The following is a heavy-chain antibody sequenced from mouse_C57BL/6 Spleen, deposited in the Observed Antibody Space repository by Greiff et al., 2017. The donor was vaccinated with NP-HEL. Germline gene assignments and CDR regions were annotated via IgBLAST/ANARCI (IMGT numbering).Heavy chain of an antibody. CDR2: IRSKSNNYAT. V-gene: IGHV10-1*01. Sequence: DVQLVESGGGLVQPKGSLKLSCAASGFSFNTYAMNWVRQAPGKGLEWVARIRSKSNNYATYYADSVKDRFTISRDDSESMLYLQMNNLKTEDTAMYYCVRQDYGSSLAYWGQGTLVTVSA. CDR3: VRQDYGSSLAY. CDR1: GFSFNTYA. J-gene: IGHJ3*01. D-gene: IGHD1-1*01.